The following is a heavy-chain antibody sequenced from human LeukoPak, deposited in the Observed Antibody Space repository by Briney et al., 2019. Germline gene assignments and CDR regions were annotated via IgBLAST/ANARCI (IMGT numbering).Heavy chain of an antibody. Sequence: GGSLRLSCAASGFTFSSYWVHWVRQAPGKGLVWVSRINSDGSSTSYADSVKGRFTISRDNAKNTLYLQMNSLRAEDTAVYYCARAPYYYDSSGYYPVSYYFDYCGQGTLVTVSS. CDR1: GFTFSSYW. CDR2: INSDGSST. D-gene: IGHD3-22*01. CDR3: ARAPYYYDSSGYYPVSYYFDY. V-gene: IGHV3-74*01. J-gene: IGHJ4*02.